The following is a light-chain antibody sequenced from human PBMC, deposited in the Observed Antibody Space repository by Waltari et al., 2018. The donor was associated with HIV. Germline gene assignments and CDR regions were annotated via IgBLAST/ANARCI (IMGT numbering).Light chain of an antibody. V-gene: IGLV2-23*02. J-gene: IGLJ3*02. Sequence: QSALAQPASVSGSPGQSITISCTGTSSDVGSYNIVSWYQQQPGKAPKLMIYEVTKRPSGVSNRFSGSKSGNTASLTISGLQAEDEADYYCCSYAGSSTSVFGGGTKLTVL. CDR2: EVT. CDR1: SSDVGSYNI. CDR3: CSYAGSSTSV.